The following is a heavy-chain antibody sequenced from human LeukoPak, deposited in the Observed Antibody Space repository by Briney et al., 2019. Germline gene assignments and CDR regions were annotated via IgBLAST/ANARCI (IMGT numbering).Heavy chain of an antibody. Sequence: GGSLRLSCAASGFTFSIFWMHWVRRAPGKGPVWVSRINSDGSSTDYADSVKGRFTIPRDNAKNTFYLQMNSLRTEDTAVYYCARRWAVAAVDYWGQGTLVTVSS. V-gene: IGHV3-74*01. D-gene: IGHD6-19*01. CDR1: GFTFSIFW. J-gene: IGHJ4*02. CDR2: INSDGSST. CDR3: ARRWAVAAVDY.